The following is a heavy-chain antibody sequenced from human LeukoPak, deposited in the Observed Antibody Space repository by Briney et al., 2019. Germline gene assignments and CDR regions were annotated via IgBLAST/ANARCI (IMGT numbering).Heavy chain of an antibody. Sequence: GGSLRLSCAASGLTFSRDWMHWVRQVPGKGLVLVSYIDGGGSNTYYADSVKGRFTISRDNAKNMLYLQMNGLTADDTAVYYCARGGAGGTFGYWGQGTLVSVSS. CDR1: GLTFSRDW. CDR3: ARGGAGGTFGY. V-gene: IGHV3-74*01. D-gene: IGHD1-26*01. CDR2: IDGGGSNT. J-gene: IGHJ4*02.